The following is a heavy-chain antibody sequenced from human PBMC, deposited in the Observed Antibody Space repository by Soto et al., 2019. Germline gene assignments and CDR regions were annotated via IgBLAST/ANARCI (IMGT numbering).Heavy chain of an antibody. CDR3: AHISGWPKGGFDY. CDR1: GNTVTSYD. Sequence: ASVKVSCKASGNTVTSYDINWVRLATGQGLEWMGWMNPNSGNTAYAQKFQGRVTITEDTSKNQVVLTMTSMDPVDTATYYCAHISGWPKGGFDYWGQGTLVTVSS. CDR2: MNPNSGNT. J-gene: IGHJ4*02. D-gene: IGHD2-15*01. V-gene: IGHV1-8*01.